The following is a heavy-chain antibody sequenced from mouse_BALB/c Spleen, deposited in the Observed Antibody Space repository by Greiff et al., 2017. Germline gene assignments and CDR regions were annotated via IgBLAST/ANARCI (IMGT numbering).Heavy chain of an antibody. D-gene: IGHD1-1*01. CDR3: ARDGFITTVVAGFDY. J-gene: IGHJ2*01. CDR1: GFTFSSYG. CDR2: INSNGGST. Sequence: EVQLVESGGGLVQPGGSLKLSCAASGFTFSSYGMSWVRQTPDKRLELVATINSNGGSTYYPDSVKGRFTISRDNAKNTLYLQMSSLKSEDTAMYYCARDGFITTVVAGFDYWGQGTTLTVSS. V-gene: IGHV5-6-3*01.